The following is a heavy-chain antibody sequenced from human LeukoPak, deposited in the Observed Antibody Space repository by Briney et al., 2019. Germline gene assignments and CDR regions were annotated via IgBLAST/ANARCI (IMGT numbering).Heavy chain of an antibody. V-gene: IGHV3-7*03. D-gene: IGHD4-17*01. J-gene: IGHJ4*02. CDR3: ARAGGSTVSHSDY. CDR1: GFIFSSHW. Sequence: GGSLRLSCTSSGFIFSSHWMNWVRQAPGKGPEWVANIKYDGSEQYYVDSVKGRFSISRDNTKNLLYLQMNSLRVEDTAVYYCARAGGSTVSHSDYWGQGTLVTVSS. CDR2: IKYDGSEQ.